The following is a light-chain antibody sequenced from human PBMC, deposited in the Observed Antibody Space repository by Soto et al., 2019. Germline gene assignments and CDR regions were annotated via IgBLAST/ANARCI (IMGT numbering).Light chain of an antibody. J-gene: IGKJ4*01. CDR2: GAS. CDR1: QSVSSSF. Sequence: EIVLTQSPGTLSLSPGERATLSCRASQSVSSSFLAWYQQKLGQPPRLLIYGASSRATGIPDRFSGSGSGTDFTLTISRLEPEDFPVYYCQHYDTSSLTFGGGTKVDIK. V-gene: IGKV3-20*01. CDR3: QHYDTSSLT.